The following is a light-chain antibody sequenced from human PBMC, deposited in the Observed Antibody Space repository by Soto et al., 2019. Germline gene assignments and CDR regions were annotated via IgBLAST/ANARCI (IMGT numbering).Light chain of an antibody. Sequence: EVVMTQSPATVSVSPGEGVTLSCRASQTISNDLAWYQQKPGQAPRLLICGASTRATGVPARFSGGGSGTEFTLTISSLQSEDFAFYYCQQNNKWPPVTFGGGTKVDIK. J-gene: IGKJ4*01. CDR2: GAS. V-gene: IGKV3-15*01. CDR3: QQNNKWPPVT. CDR1: QTISND.